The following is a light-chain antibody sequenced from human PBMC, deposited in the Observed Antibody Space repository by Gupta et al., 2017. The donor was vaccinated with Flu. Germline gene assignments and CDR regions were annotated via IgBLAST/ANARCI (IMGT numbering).Light chain of an antibody. V-gene: IGLV2-8*01. CDR1: NSDVGGYNY. CDR3: TSYAGSNNWV. J-gene: IGLJ3*02. CDR2: EVS. Sequence: QSALTQPPSASGSPGQSVTISCTGTNSDVGGYNYVSWYQQHPGKAPKLMIYEVSKRPSGFPDRFSGSKSGNTASLTVSGLQAEDEADYYCTSYAGSNNWVFGGGTKLTVL.